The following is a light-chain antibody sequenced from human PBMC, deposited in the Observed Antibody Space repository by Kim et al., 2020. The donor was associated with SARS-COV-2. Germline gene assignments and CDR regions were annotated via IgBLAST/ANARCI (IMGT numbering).Light chain of an antibody. CDR2: LDA. CDR3: QVWDNGTVV. CDR1: KLGDKL. V-gene: IGLV3-1*01. Sequence: SVSPEQTVTIPCSGDKLGDKLCLWYQQRPGQSPLVVIYLDARRPSGIPERFSGSNSGTTATLTISATQTTDEADYFCQVWDNGTVVFGGGTQLTVL. J-gene: IGLJ3*02.